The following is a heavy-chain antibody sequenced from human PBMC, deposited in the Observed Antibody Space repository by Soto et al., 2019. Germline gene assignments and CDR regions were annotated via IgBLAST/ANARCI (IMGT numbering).Heavy chain of an antibody. CDR2: INHSGST. CDR3: ALGGLLLGDGMDY. V-gene: IGHV4-34*01. J-gene: IGHJ4*02. D-gene: IGHD2-15*01. CDR1: GGAFSGYY. Sequence: QVQLQQWGAGLLKPSETLSLTCAVYGGAFSGYYWSWIGQPPGKGLVWIGEINHSGSTTYNPSLKSRVTISVDTSKNQLSLKLSSVTAADTSVYYCALGGLLLGDGMDYWGQGTLVTVSS.